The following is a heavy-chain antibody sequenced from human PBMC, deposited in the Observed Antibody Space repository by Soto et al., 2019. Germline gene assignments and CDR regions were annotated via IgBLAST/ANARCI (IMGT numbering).Heavy chain of an antibody. Sequence: VQLEESGGGLVKPGRSLRLSCAASGFTFSSYSMNWVRQAPGKGLEWVSSISSSSSYIYYADSVKGRFTISRDNAKNSLYLQMNSLRAEDTAVYYCARGKGCSGGSCYFDYWGQGTLVTVSS. J-gene: IGHJ4*02. CDR3: ARGKGCSGGSCYFDY. D-gene: IGHD2-15*01. V-gene: IGHV3-21*01. CDR2: ISSSSSYI. CDR1: GFTFSSYS.